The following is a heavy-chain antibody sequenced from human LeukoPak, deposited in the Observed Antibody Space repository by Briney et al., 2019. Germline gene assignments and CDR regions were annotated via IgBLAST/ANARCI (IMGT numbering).Heavy chain of an antibody. CDR2: IYTSGST. D-gene: IGHD3-22*01. CDR1: GGSISRYY. J-gene: IGHJ4*02. Sequence: PSETLSLTCTVSGGSISRYYWSWLRQPAGKGLEWIGRIYTSGSTNYNPSLKSGVTMSVDTSKTQFSLKLSSVPAADTAVYYCARFGTDSMIEATYPRKYYFDYWGQGTLVTVSS. CDR3: ARFGTDSMIEATYPRKYYFDY. V-gene: IGHV4-4*07.